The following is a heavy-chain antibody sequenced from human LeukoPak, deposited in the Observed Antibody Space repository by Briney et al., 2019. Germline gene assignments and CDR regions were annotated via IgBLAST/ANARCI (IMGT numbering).Heavy chain of an antibody. J-gene: IGHJ5*02. CDR2: IYYSGST. CDR1: NESVSRGSYS. CDR3: ARVDNGDYDSSGYLNWFDP. V-gene: IGHV4-30-2*05. Sequence: SETLSLTCAVANESVSRGSYSWSWIRQSPGKGLEWIGYIYYSGSTYYNPSLKSRVTISVDTSKNQFSLKLSSVTAADTAVYYCARVDNGDYDSSGYLNWFDPWGQGTLVTVSS. D-gene: IGHD3-22*01.